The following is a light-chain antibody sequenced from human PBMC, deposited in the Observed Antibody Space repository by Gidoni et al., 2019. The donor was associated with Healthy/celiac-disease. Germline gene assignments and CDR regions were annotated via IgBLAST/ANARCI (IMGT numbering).Light chain of an antibody. CDR3: QQYNSYSGT. V-gene: IGKV1-5*03. J-gene: IGKJ1*01. CDR1: QSISSW. CDR2: KAS. Sequence: DIQMTQSPSTLSASVGERVTITCRASQSISSWLAWYQQKPGKATKLLIYKASSLESGVPSRFSGSGSGTEFTLTTSSLQPDDFATYYCQQYNSYSGTFGQGTKVEIK.